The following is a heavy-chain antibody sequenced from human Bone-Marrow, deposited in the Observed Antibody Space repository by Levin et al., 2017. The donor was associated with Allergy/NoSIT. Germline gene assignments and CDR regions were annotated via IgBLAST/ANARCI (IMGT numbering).Heavy chain of an antibody. CDR1: GFTFSSYA. Sequence: PGGSLRLSCAASGFTFSSYAMHWVRQAPGKGLEWVAVISYDGSNKYYADSVKGRFTISRDNSKNTLYLQMNSLRAEDTAVYYCARVIGCSSTSCPLDYWGQGTLVTVSS. J-gene: IGHJ4*02. CDR2: ISYDGSNK. CDR3: ARVIGCSSTSCPLDY. D-gene: IGHD2-2*01. V-gene: IGHV3-30-3*01.